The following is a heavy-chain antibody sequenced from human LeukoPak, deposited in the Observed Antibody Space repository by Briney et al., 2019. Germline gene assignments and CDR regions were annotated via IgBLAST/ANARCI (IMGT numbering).Heavy chain of an antibody. V-gene: IGHV4-61*02. CDR3: ARAGKQTTYYYYYYMDV. J-gene: IGHJ6*03. CDR1: GGSISSGSYY. D-gene: IGHD1/OR15-1a*01. CDR2: IYTSGST. Sequence: SETLSLTCTVSGGSISSGSYYWSWIRQPAGKGLEWIGRIYTSGSTNYNPSLKSRVTISVDTSKNQFSLKLSSVTAADTAVYYCARAGKQTTYYYYYYMDVWGKGTTVTVSS.